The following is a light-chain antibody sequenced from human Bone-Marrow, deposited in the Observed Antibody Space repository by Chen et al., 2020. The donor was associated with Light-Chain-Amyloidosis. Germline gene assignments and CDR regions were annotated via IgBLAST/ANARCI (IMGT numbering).Light chain of an antibody. Sequence: SYVLTQPSSVSVAPGQTATIACGGNNIGSTSVHWYQQTPDQAPLLVVYDDSDRPSGIPERLCGSNTGNKATLTSSRVEAGDEADYSCQVWDRSSDRPVFGGGTKLTVL. CDR2: DDS. CDR3: QVWDRSSDRPV. CDR1: NIGSTS. V-gene: IGLV3-21*02. J-gene: IGLJ3*02.